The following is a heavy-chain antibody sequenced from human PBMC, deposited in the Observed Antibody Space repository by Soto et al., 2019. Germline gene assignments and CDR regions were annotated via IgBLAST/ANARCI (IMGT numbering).Heavy chain of an antibody. D-gene: IGHD3-22*01. J-gene: IGHJ4*02. CDR2: IYHSGST. CDR1: GDSSSRYY. V-gene: IGHV4-59*01. Sequence: SETLSLTCTVSGDSSSRYYWSWIRQPPGKGLEWIGYIYHSGSTDYNPSLKSRVTISIDTSKKQFSLKLSSVSAADMAVYYCARSIPMIVGLHYFDYWGQGTLVTVSS. CDR3: ARSIPMIVGLHYFDY.